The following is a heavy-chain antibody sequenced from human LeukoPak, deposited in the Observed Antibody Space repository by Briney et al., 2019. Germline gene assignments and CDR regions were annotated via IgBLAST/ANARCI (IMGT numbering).Heavy chain of an antibody. V-gene: IGHV4-39*07. CDR1: GGSISSGSYY. J-gene: IGHJ4*02. CDR3: ARGRKRNFRTGTAPYFDY. CDR2: INHSGST. Sequence: SQTLSLTCTVSGGSISSGSYYWSWIRQPQGKGLEWLGEINHSGSTNYNPVLRRRVTISVDTSKNQFSLKLSSVTAADTAVYYCARGRKRNFRTGTAPYFDYWGQGTLVTVSS. D-gene: IGHD1-7*01.